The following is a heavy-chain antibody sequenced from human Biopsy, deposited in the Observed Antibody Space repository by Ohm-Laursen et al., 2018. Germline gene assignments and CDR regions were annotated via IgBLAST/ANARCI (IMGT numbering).Heavy chain of an antibody. CDR2: INQSGTT. V-gene: IGHV4-34*01. CDR3: ARTPRDSFWSGSYKRGLWFDP. Sequence: SETLSLTCAVFGKTFSDYQWSWIRQPPGKGLEWIGQINQSGTTNYNPSLKSRVTISKDTSKNQFSLQVNSVTAADTAIYYCARTPRDSFWSGSYKRGLWFDPWGQGTLVIVSS. J-gene: IGHJ5*02. CDR1: GKTFSDYQ. D-gene: IGHD3-3*01.